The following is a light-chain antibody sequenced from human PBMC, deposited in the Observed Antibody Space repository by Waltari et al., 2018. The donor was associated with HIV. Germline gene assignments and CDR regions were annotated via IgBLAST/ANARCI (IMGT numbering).Light chain of an antibody. V-gene: IGLV1-47*01. CDR3: TLINWV. J-gene: IGLJ3*02. Sequence: QSVLTQPPSASGTPGRRVTISSSGGSSNIATKYVSWFHHLPDTAPQFFIYRNVSRPSGVPDRFSGSKSGTSPSLAISGFRSEDETNYYDTLINWVFGGRPKLTVL. CDR2: RNV. CDR1: SSNIATKY.